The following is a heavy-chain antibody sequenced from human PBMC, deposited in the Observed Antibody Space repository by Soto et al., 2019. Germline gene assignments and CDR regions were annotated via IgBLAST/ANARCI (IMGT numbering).Heavy chain of an antibody. CDR2: ISYDGSYK. D-gene: IGHD4-4*01. CDR3: VKSRGGNNYNEYYFDA. V-gene: IGHV3-30*18. Sequence: VGSLRLSCAASGFTFRSYGMHWARQAPGRGLEWVAVISYDGSYKSYEDSVKGRFTISRDNYKNTLYLQMSSLRADDTAVYYCVKSRGGNNYNEYYFDAWGQGTLVTVAS. J-gene: IGHJ4*02. CDR1: GFTFRSYG.